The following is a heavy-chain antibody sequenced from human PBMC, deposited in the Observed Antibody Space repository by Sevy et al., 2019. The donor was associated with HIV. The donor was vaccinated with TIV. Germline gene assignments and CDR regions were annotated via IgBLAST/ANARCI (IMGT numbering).Heavy chain of an antibody. J-gene: IGHJ4*02. Sequence: GGSLRLSCAASGFTFSSYAMSWVRQAPGKGLEWVSAISGSGGSTYYGDSVKGQFTISRDTSKNTLYLQMNSLRAEDTDVYYCAKESAYYDSSGYYTDGGYFDYWGQGTLVTVSS. CDR2: ISGSGGST. CDR1: GFTFSSYA. CDR3: AKESAYYDSSGYYTDGGYFDY. D-gene: IGHD3-22*01. V-gene: IGHV3-23*01.